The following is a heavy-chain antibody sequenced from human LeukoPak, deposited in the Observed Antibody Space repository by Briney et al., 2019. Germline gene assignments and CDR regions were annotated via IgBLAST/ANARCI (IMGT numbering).Heavy chain of an antibody. V-gene: IGHV1-24*01. CDR3: ATKPTRFRPGDAFDI. CDR1: GYTLTELS. D-gene: IGHD7-27*01. Sequence: ASVKVSCKVSGYTLTELSMHWVRQAPGKGLEWMGGFDPEDGETIYAQKFQGRVTMTEDTSTDTAYMELSSLRSEDTAVYYCATKPTRFRPGDAFDIWGQGTMVTVSS. J-gene: IGHJ3*02. CDR2: FDPEDGET.